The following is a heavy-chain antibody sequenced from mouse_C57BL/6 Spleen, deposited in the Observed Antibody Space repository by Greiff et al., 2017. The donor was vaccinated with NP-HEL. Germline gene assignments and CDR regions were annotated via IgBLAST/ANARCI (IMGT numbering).Heavy chain of an antibody. CDR3: VRADGYGWFAY. D-gene: IGHD2-2*01. CDR2: IDPSDSET. J-gene: IGHJ3*01. V-gene: IGHV1-52*01. Sequence: QVQLQQPGAELVRPGSSVKLSCKASGYTFTSYWMHWVKQRPIQGLDWIGNIDPSDSETHYNQKFKDKATLTVDKSSSTAYMQLSSLTSEDSAVYYCVRADGYGWFAYWGQGTLVTVSA. CDR1: GYTFTSYW.